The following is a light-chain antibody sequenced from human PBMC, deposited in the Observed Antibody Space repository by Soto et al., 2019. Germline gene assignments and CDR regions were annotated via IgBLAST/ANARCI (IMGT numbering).Light chain of an antibody. J-gene: IGKJ5*01. CDR1: RTIYSN. CDR3: QQYYSSLAIT. Sequence: MTQSPATLSVSPGERATLSCRASRTIYSNVAWYQQKPGQPPKLLFYWASTRQSGVPDRFSGSGSGTDFTLTITGVQAEDVAVYYCQQYYSSLAITFGQGTRLEIK. CDR2: WAS. V-gene: IGKV4-1*01.